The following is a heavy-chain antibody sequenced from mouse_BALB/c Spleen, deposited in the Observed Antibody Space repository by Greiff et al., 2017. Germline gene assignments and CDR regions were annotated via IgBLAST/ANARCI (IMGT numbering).Heavy chain of an antibody. CDR3: ARPIPTTGAMDY. V-gene: IGHV5-9-4*01. D-gene: IGHD1-1*01. CDR1: GFTFSSYA. J-gene: IGHJ4*01. Sequence: EVQRVESGGGLVKPGGSLKLSCAASGFTFSSYAMSWVRQSPEKRLEWVAEISSGGSYTYYPDTVTGRFTISRDNAKNTLYLEMSSLRSEDTAMYYCARPIPTTGAMDYWGQGTSVTVSS. CDR2: ISSGGSYT.